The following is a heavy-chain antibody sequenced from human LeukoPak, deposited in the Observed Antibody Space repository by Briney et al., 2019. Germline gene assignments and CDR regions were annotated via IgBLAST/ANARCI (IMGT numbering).Heavy chain of an antibody. CDR1: GDSISRGDYY. CDR2: IYYSGST. Sequence: SQTLSLTCTLSGDSISRGDYYWSWIRQPPGKGLEWIGYIYYSGSTYYNPSLKSRVTISVDTSKNQFSLKLSSVTAADTAVYYCARVVVMRGRWLDYWGQGTLVTVSS. J-gene: IGHJ4*02. D-gene: IGHD3-22*01. V-gene: IGHV4-30-4*01. CDR3: ARVVVMRGRWLDY.